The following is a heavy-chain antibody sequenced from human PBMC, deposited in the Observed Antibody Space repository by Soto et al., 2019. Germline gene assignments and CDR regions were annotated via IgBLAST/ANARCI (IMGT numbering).Heavy chain of an antibody. J-gene: IGHJ5*02. V-gene: IGHV1-18*04. CDR1: GYTFTSYG. Sequence: ASVKVSCKASGYTFTSYGISWVRQAPGQGLEWMGWISAYNGNTNYAQKLQGRVTMTTDTSTSTAYMELRSLRSDDTAVYYCARGITLVRGATQNNWFDPWGQGTLVTVSS. D-gene: IGHD3-10*01. CDR2: ISAYNGNT. CDR3: ARGITLVRGATQNNWFDP.